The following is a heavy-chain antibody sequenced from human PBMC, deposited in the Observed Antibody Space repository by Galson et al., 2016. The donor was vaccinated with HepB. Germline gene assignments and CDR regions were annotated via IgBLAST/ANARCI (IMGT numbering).Heavy chain of an antibody. CDR1: GFTFSSYG. D-gene: IGHD5-18*01. CDR2: IWHDGSNK. CDR3: ARGEEEAAMEPFDY. J-gene: IGHJ4*02. Sequence: SLRLSCAASGFTFSSYGMHWVRQAPGKGLEWVALIWHDGSNKYYIDSVKGRFTISRDNSRDTLYLQMDSLRAEDTAVYYCARGEEEAAMEPFDYGGQGTLVTVSS. V-gene: IGHV3-33*01.